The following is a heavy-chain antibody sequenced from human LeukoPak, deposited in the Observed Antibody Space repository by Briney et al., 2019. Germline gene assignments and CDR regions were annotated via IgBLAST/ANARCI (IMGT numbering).Heavy chain of an antibody. D-gene: IGHD3-10*01. J-gene: IGHJ4*02. CDR2: ISGSGGST. CDR1: GFTFSSYA. V-gene: IGHV3-23*01. CDR3: AKASNYGSGSYYPRGADY. Sequence: GGSLRLSCAASGFTFSSYAMSWVRQAPGKGLEWVSAISGSGGSTYYADSVKGRFTISRDNSKNTLYLQMNSLRAEDTAVYYCAKASNYGSGSYYPRGADYWGQGTLVTVSS.